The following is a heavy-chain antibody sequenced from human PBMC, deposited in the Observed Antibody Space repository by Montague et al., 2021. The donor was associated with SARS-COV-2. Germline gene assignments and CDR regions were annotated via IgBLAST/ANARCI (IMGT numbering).Heavy chain of an antibody. V-gene: IGHV4-61*02. CDR1: GGSVNSGNYY. J-gene: IGHJ6*02. Sequence: TLSLTCTVSGGSVNSGNYYWSWIRQPAGKRLEWMGRISTSGNTNYNPSLKSRLSILVDTSKNQFSLNHRSVTAADTAVYYCARDTEVEIRTYSYYKMDVWGLGTTVTVSS. CDR3: ARDTEVEIRTYSYYKMDV. D-gene: IGHD2-21*01. CDR2: ISTSGNT.